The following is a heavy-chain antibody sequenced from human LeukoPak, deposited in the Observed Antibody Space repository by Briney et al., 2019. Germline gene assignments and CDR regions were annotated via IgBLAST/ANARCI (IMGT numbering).Heavy chain of an antibody. Sequence: GESLKISCKGSGYSFTSYWIGWVRQMPGKGLEWMGIIYPGDSGTRYSPSFQGQVTISADNSISTAYLQRSSLKASDTATYYCARHGLTSTNGWYYYMDVWGKGTTVTVSS. J-gene: IGHJ6*03. V-gene: IGHV5-51*01. D-gene: IGHD2-2*01. CDR2: IYPGDSGT. CDR1: GYSFTSYW. CDR3: ARHGLTSTNGWYYYMDV.